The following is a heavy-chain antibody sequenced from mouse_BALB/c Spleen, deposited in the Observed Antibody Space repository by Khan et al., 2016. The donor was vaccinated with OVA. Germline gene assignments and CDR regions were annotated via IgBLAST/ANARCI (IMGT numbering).Heavy chain of an antibody. D-gene: IGHD2-13*01. V-gene: IGHV1S56*01. CDR1: GYTFTGYD. Sequence: QVQLKESGAELVKPGASVKLSCKASGYTFTGYDINWVRQRPEKGLEWIGRIFPGDGTTKYNEKFKGKATLTTDKSSSTAYMQLSRLTSEDSAVYFCARGSTMVSWFAYWGQGTLVTVSA. J-gene: IGHJ3*01. CDR2: IFPGDGTT. CDR3: ARGSTMVSWFAY.